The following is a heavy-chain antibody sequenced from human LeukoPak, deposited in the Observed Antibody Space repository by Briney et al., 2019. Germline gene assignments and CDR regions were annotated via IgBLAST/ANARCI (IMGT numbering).Heavy chain of an antibody. CDR2: ISYSGST. CDR1: GGSISSYY. V-gene: IGHV4-59*12. D-gene: IGHD6-13*01. CDR3: TRDLSSAWFYY. J-gene: IGHJ4*02. Sequence: SETLSLTCTVSGGSISSYYWSWIRQPPGKGLEWIGNISYSGSTYYNPSLKSRVTMAVDTSKNQFSLKVSSVTAADTAVYYCTRDLSSAWFYYWGQGTLVTVSS.